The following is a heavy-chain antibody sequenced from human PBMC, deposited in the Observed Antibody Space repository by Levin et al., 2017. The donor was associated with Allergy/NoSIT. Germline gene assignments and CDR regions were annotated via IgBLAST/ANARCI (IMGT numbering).Heavy chain of an antibody. CDR2: IIPIFGTA. CDR3: ARDRGVRRRITMVQGVVDAFDS. CDR1: GGTFSSYA. D-gene: IGHD3-10*01. J-gene: IGHJ3*02. Sequence: SVKVSCKASGGTFSSYAISWVRQAPGQGLEWMGGIIPIFGTANYAQKFQGRVTITADKSTSTAYMELSSLRSEDTAVYYCARDRGVRRRITMVQGVVDAFDSWGQGTMVTVSS. V-gene: IGHV1-69*06.